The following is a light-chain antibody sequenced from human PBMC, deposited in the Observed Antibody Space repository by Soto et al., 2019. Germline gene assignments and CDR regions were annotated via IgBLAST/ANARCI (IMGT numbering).Light chain of an antibody. V-gene: IGLV2-14*01. CDR1: SSDVGGYNY. Sequence: QSVLTQPASVSGSPGQSITISCTGTSSDVGGYNYVFCYQQHQGKAPKLMIYEVSNRPLGVSNRFSGSKSGNTASLTISGLQAEDEADYYCSSYTSSSTPYVFGTGTKLTVL. J-gene: IGLJ1*01. CDR2: EVS. CDR3: SSYTSSSTPYV.